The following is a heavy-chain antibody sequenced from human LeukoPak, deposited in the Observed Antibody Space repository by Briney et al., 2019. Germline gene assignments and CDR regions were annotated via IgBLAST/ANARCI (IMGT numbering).Heavy chain of an antibody. CDR1: GFTVSSNY. V-gene: IGHV3-53*01. D-gene: IGHD6-13*01. J-gene: IGHJ4*02. CDR2: IYIAGGT. CDR3: ARAPVTGYSSSWYYFDY. Sequence: GGSLRLSCAASGFTVSSNYMTWARQAPGKGLEWVSVIYIAGGTYYADSVKGRFTISRDNSKNTLYLQTNSLRAEDTAVYYCARAPVTGYSSSWYYFDYWGQGTLVTVSS.